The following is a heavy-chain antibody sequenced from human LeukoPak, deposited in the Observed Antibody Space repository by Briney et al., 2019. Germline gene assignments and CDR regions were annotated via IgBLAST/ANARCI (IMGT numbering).Heavy chain of an antibody. Sequence: PSETLSLTRIVSGVSISSSSYFWGWLRQPPGKGLEWIGSVYYSGSTYYNPSLKSRVAISVDTSKNQFSLKLSSVTAADTAVYYCAREDPQTTVPEGMDVWGHGTTVIVSS. CDR1: GVSISSSSYF. CDR2: VYYSGST. CDR3: AREDPQTTVPEGMDV. V-gene: IGHV4-39*07. D-gene: IGHD4-17*01. J-gene: IGHJ6*02.